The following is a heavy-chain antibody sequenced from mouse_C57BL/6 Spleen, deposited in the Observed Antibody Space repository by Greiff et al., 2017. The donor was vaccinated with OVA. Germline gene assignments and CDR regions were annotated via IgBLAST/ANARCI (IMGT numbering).Heavy chain of an antibody. D-gene: IGHD1-1*01. CDR3: ARYYYGSSSFDY. CDR2: IYPGSGNT. V-gene: IGHV1-76*01. J-gene: IGHJ2*01. CDR1: GYTFTDYY. Sequence: QVQLKQSGAELVRPGASVKLSCKASGYTFTDYYINWVKQRPGQGLEWIARIYPGSGNTYYNEKFKGKATLTAEKSSSTAYMQLSSLTSEDSAVYFCARYYYGSSSFDYWGQGTTLTVSS.